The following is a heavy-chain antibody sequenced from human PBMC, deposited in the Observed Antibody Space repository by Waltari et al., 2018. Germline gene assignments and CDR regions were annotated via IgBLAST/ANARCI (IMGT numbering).Heavy chain of an antibody. Sequence: QITLKESGPTLVKPTQTLTLTCTFSGFSLSTSGVGVGWIRQPPGKALEWLALIYWNGDKRYSPSLGGSRLTITKDTSKNQVVLTVTNMDPVDTATYYCARNQLFGEFYNWFDPWGPGTLVTVSS. D-gene: IGHD3-10*02. CDR2: IYWNGDK. V-gene: IGHV2-5*01. J-gene: IGHJ5*02. CDR3: ARNQLFGEFYNWFDP. CDR1: GFSLSTSGVG.